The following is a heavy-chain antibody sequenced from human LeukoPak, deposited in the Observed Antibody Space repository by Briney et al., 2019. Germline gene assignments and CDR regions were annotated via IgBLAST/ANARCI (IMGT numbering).Heavy chain of an antibody. CDR1: GYTFTNYT. CDR3: TRGRDTTGYFVY. V-gene: IGHV7-4-1*02. J-gene: IGHJ4*02. Sequence: ASVKVPCKASGYTFTNYTINWVRLAPGHGLEWMGWIDTNTGNPTYAQGFAGRFVFSLDTSVTTTYLQISSLKAKDSAVYYCTRGRDTTGYFVYWGQGTLVTVSS. D-gene: IGHD3-22*01. CDR2: IDTNTGNP.